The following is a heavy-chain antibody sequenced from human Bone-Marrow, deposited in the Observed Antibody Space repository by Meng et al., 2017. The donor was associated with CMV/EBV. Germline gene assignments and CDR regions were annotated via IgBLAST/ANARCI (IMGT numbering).Heavy chain of an antibody. J-gene: IGHJ6*02. Sequence: ASVKVSCKASGYTFTSYGISWVRQAPGQGLGWMGWISAYNGNTNYAQKLQARVTMTTDTSTSTAYMELRSLRSDDTAVYYCARSGSSSYYYYYGMDVWGQGTTVTVSS. V-gene: IGHV1-18*01. D-gene: IGHD2-15*01. CDR1: GYTFTSYG. CDR3: ARSGSSSYYYYYGMDV. CDR2: ISAYNGNT.